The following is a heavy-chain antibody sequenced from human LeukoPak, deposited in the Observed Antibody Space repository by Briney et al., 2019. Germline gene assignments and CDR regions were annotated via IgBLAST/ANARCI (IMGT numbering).Heavy chain of an antibody. J-gene: IGHJ6*02. CDR2: IYYSGST. Sequence: SETLSLTCTVSGGSVSSGSYYWSWIRQPPGKGLEWIGYIYYSGSTNYNPSLKSRVTISVDTSKNQFSLELSSVTAADTAVYYCARSYPNGSGSYYNRVYYYGMDVWGQGTTVTVSS. V-gene: IGHV4-61*01. CDR1: GGSVSSGSYY. CDR3: ARSYPNGSGSYYNRVYYYGMDV. D-gene: IGHD3-10*01.